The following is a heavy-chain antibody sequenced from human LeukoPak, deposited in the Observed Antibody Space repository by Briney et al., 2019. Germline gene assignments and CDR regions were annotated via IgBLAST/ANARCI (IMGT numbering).Heavy chain of an antibody. J-gene: IGHJ3*02. CDR1: GFTVSSKY. D-gene: IGHD3-9*01. Sequence: GGSLRLSCAASGFTVSSKYMSWVRQAPGKGLEWVSVIYSGGDTYYADSVKGGFTISRDNSKSTLHLQMKSLRAGDTALYYCARDGDDILTGFFTGAFDTWGQGTMVSVSS. V-gene: IGHV3-53*01. CDR2: IYSGGDT. CDR3: ARDGDDILTGFFTGAFDT.